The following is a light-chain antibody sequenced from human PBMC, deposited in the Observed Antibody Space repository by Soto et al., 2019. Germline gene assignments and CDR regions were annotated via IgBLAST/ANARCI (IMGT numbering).Light chain of an antibody. Sequence: EIVLTQSPGTLSLSPGERATLSCRASQSVSSSYLAWYQQKPGQAPRLLIYGASSRATGIPDRFSGSGSGTDFTLTIIRLEPEDFAVYYCQQYGGSPLTFGGGTKV. CDR2: GAS. CDR1: QSVSSSY. J-gene: IGKJ4*01. V-gene: IGKV3-20*01. CDR3: QQYGGSPLT.